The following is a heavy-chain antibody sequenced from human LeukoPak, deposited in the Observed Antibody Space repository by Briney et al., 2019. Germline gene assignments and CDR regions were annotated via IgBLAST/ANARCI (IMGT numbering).Heavy chain of an antibody. CDR2: IYHNGVT. D-gene: IGHD2-2*01. J-gene: IGHJ5*02. CDR3: ARDFPCSSTSCYGAPS. Sequence: SETLSLTSAVSGYSISSGYYWGWIRQPPGKGLEWIGNIYHNGVTYYNPSLKSRVTISVDTSKNQFSLKLSSVTAADTAVYSCARDFPCSSTSCYGAPSWGQGTLVTVSS. CDR1: GYSISSGYY. V-gene: IGHV4-38-2*02.